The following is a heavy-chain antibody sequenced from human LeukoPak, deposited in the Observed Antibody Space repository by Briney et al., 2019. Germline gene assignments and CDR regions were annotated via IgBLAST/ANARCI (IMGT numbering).Heavy chain of an antibody. D-gene: IGHD6-19*01. V-gene: IGHV3-23*01. J-gene: IGHJ4*02. Sequence: GGSLRLSCAASGFTFKSYAMSWVRQAPGKGLEWVSGISGSGRSTYYADSVKGRFTISRDNSRNTLYLQLNSLRAEDTAVYYCAKDQWLGDFDYWGQGTLVTVSS. CDR1: GFTFKSYA. CDR3: AKDQWLGDFDY. CDR2: ISGSGRST.